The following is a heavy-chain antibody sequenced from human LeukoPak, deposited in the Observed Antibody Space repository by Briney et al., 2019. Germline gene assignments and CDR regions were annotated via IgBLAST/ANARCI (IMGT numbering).Heavy chain of an antibody. CDR3: ARHFHYYDSSANWFDP. CDR2: IYPGDSDT. CDR1: GYNFTNYW. Sequence: GESLKISCKGSGYNFTNYWIGWVRQMPGKGLECMGIIYPGDSDTRYSPSFQGQVTISADKSISTAYLQWSSLKASDTAMYYCARHFHYYDSSANWFDPWGQGTLVTVSS. D-gene: IGHD3-22*01. V-gene: IGHV5-51*01. J-gene: IGHJ5*02.